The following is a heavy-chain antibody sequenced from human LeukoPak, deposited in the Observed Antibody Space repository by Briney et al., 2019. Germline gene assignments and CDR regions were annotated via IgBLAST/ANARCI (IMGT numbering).Heavy chain of an antibody. CDR2: IKQDGSEK. Sequence: GGSLRLSCAASGFTFSSYWMSWVRQAPGKGLEWVANIKQDGSEKYYVDFVKGRFTISRDNAKNSLYLQMNSLRVEDTAVYYCARGLYSWPSLYFEYWGQGTLATVSS. D-gene: IGHD2-8*01. CDR1: GFTFSSYW. CDR3: ARGLYSWPSLYFEY. V-gene: IGHV3-7*01. J-gene: IGHJ4*02.